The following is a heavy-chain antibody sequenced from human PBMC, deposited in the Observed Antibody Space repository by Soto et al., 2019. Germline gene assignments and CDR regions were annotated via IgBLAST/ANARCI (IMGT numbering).Heavy chain of an antibody. V-gene: IGHV1-69*05. D-gene: IGHD3-16*01. CDR3: ARMETFGSLNWFDP. CDR2: IVPMNGSP. J-gene: IGHJ5*02. CDR1: GGMFYSSA. Sequence: GASVKVSCKASGGMFYSSAINWVRQAPGQGLEWMGGIVPMNGSPKYAQEFLGRVTMTRDISIATAYMELSSLRSDDTAIYYCARMETFGSLNWFDPWGQGTLVTVSS.